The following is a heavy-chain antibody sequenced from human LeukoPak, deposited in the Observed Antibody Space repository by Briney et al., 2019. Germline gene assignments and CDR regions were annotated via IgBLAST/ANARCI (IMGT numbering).Heavy chain of an antibody. Sequence: GGSLRLSCAASGFTFSSYAMHWVRQAPGKGLEWVAVISYDGSNKYYADSVKGRFTISRDNSKNTLYPQMNSLRAEDTAVYYCARGYSYGYYLDYWGQGTLVTVSS. J-gene: IGHJ4*02. CDR3: ARGYSYGYYLDY. V-gene: IGHV3-30*01. CDR1: GFTFSSYA. CDR2: ISYDGSNK. D-gene: IGHD5-18*01.